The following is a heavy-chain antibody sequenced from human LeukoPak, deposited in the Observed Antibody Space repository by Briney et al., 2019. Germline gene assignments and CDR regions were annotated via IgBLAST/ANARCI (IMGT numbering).Heavy chain of an antibody. Sequence: RASVKVSCKASGYTFTSYGISWVRQAPGQGLEWMGWISAYNGNTNYAQKLQGRVTMTTDTSTSTAYMELRSLRSDDTAVYYCAREIYGSGSADFDYWGQGTLVTVSS. CDR2: ISAYNGNT. V-gene: IGHV1-18*01. CDR1: GYTFTSYG. CDR3: AREIYGSGSADFDY. J-gene: IGHJ4*02. D-gene: IGHD3-10*01.